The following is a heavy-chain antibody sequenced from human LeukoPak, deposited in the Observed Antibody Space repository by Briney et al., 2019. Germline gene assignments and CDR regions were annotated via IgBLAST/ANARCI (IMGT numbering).Heavy chain of an antibody. CDR3: ARRMSGYSSGWYYFDY. J-gene: IGHJ4*02. D-gene: IGHD6-19*01. V-gene: IGHV5-51*01. CDR1: GYSFTSYW. Sequence: GESLQISCKGSGYSFTSYWIGWVRQMPGKGLEWMGIIYPGDSDTRYSPSFQGQVTISADKSISTAYLQWSSLKASDTAMYYCARRMSGYSSGWYYFDYWGQGTLVTVSS. CDR2: IYPGDSDT.